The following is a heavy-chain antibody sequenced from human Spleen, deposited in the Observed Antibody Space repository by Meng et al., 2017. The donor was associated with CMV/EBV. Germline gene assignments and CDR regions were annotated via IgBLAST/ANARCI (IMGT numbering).Heavy chain of an antibody. V-gene: IGHV1-18*01. CDR2: ISVYNGKT. Sequence: ASVKVSCKASGYTFSSYGISWVRQAPGQGLEWMGWISVYNGKTNYAQKVQGRVTMTTDTSTSTAYMELRRLRYDDTALYYCAREASYYYGMDVWGQGTTVTVSS. CDR1: GYTFSSYG. J-gene: IGHJ6*02. D-gene: IGHD3-10*01. CDR3: AREASYYYGMDV.